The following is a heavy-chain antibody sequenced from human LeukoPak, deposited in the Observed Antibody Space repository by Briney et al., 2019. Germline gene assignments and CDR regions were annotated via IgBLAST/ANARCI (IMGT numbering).Heavy chain of an antibody. D-gene: IGHD4-23*01. Sequence: GGSLRLSCAASGFTVSSSFMSWVRQAPGRGLEWVSVNYSGGSTYYADSVKGRFTISRDNSKNTVSLQMNSLRAEDTAVYYCARGADRWNYFDYWGQGTLVTVSS. V-gene: IGHV3-53*01. CDR3: ARGADRWNYFDY. CDR1: GFTVSSSF. CDR2: NYSGGST. J-gene: IGHJ4*02.